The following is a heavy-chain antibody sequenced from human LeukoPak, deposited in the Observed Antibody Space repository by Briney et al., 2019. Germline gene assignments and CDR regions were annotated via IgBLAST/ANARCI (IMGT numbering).Heavy chain of an antibody. V-gene: IGHV4-61*05. CDR3: ASAEPRGIIWHPY. Sequence: LETLSLTCTVSGDSMTAGDYYWGWVRQPPGTGLQWIATSYQGASLKSRVTISLDTSKNQFSLRLTSVTAADTAVYYCASAEPRGIIWHPYWGQGTLVTASS. CDR2: S. CDR1: GDSMTAGDYY. J-gene: IGHJ4*02.